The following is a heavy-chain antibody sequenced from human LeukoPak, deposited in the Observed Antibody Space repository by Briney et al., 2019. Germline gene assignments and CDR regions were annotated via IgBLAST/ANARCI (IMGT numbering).Heavy chain of an antibody. J-gene: IGHJ4*02. CDR3: AALLPDY. CDR2: ISYDGSNK. Sequence: PGRSLRLSCAASGFTFSSYGMHWVRQAPGKGLEWVAVISYDGSNKYYADSVKGRFTISRDNSKNTLYLQMNSLRAEDTAVYYCAALLPDYWGQGTLVTVSS. V-gene: IGHV3-30*03. CDR1: GFTFSSYG.